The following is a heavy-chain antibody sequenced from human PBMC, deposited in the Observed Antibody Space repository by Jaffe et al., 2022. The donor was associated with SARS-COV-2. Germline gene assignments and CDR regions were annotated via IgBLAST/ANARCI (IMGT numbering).Heavy chain of an antibody. D-gene: IGHD4-4*01. V-gene: IGHV3-30*03. J-gene: IGHJ3*02. Sequence: QVQLVESGGGVVQPGGSLRLSCAASRFTFSSYGIHWVRQAPGKGLEWVAFISFDGSNKYYVDSVRGRFTISRDNSKNTLYLQMSSLRPEDTAVYYCAILLGDSDYLDAFDIWGQGTMVIVSS. CDR3: AILLGDSDYLDAFDI. CDR2: ISFDGSNK. CDR1: RFTFSSYG.